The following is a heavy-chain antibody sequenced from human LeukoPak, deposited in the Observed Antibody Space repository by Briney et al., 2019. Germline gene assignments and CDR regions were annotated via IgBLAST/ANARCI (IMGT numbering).Heavy chain of an antibody. D-gene: IGHD3-22*01. J-gene: IGHJ5*02. V-gene: IGHV4-39*07. Sequence: SETLSLTCTVSGGSITTRSYYWGWIRQPPGKGLEWIGSMHHSGSTYYNPSLKSRVTTSVDTSKNQFSLKLSSVTAAHTAVYYCARDPGAYYDSSGYLNWFDPWGQGTLVTVSS. CDR2: MHHSGST. CDR3: ARDPGAYYDSSGYLNWFDP. CDR1: GGSITTRSYY.